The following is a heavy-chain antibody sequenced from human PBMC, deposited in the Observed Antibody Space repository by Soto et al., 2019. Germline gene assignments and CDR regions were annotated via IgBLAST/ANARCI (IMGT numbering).Heavy chain of an antibody. CDR1: GYTFTSYA. J-gene: IGHJ6*02. Sequence: ASLKVSCNASGYTFTSYAMHWVRQAPGQRLEWMGFINAGNGNTKYSQKFQGRVTITRDTSASTAYMELSSLRSEDTAVYYRARVYDSSGFYFYYGMHXWGQVTTVTVS. CDR3: ARVYDSSGFYFYYGMHX. D-gene: IGHD3-22*01. V-gene: IGHV1-3*01. CDR2: INAGNGNT.